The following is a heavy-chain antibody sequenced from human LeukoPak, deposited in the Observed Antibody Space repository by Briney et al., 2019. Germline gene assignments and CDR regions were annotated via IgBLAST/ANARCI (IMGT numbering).Heavy chain of an antibody. CDR2: IWYDGSNK. CDR3: AKASSHYYDSSGYYESSLDY. D-gene: IGHD3-22*01. CDR1: GFTFSGYP. J-gene: IGHJ4*02. V-gene: IGHV3-33*06. Sequence: GGSLRLSCAASGFTFSGYPIHWVRQAPGKGLEWVAVIWYDGSNKYYADSVKGRFTISRDNSKNTLYLQMNSLRAEDTAVYYCAKASSHYYDSSGYYESSLDYWGQGTLVTVSS.